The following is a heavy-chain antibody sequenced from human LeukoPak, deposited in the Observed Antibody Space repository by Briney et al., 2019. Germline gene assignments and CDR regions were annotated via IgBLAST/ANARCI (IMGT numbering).Heavy chain of an antibody. J-gene: IGHJ2*01. D-gene: IGHD2-2*01. CDR2: IYRGGST. Sequence: GGSLRLSCAASGFTVSSNYMSWVRQAPGKGLEWVSDIYRGGSTYYADSVKGRFTISRDNTKNTLYLQMNSLTAEDTAVYYCAREKIGCSSTSCRVNWYFDLWGRGTLVTVSS. V-gene: IGHV3-53*01. CDR1: GFTVSSNY. CDR3: AREKIGCSSTSCRVNWYFDL.